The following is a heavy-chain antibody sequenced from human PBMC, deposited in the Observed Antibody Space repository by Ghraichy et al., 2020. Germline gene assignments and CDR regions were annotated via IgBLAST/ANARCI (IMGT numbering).Heavy chain of an antibody. V-gene: IGHV4-61*01. Sequence: SETLSLTCIVSGGSVSSGSYYWSWIRQPPGKGLEWIGYIYDSGSTDYNPSLKRRVTIAADTSKNQFSLKLSSVTAADTAVYYCARGRIVGVTGYYFDNWGQGTLVTVSS. CDR1: GGSVSSGSYY. J-gene: IGHJ4*02. CDR2: IYDSGST. CDR3: ARGRIVGVTGYYFDN. D-gene: IGHD1-26*01.